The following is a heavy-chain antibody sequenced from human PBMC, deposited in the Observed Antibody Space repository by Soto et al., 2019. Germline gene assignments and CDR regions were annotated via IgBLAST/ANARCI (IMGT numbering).Heavy chain of an antibody. D-gene: IGHD6-19*01. CDR2: IFQSGST. CDR1: GGTIRSPDW. J-gene: IGHJ5*02. V-gene: IGHV4-4*02. CDR3: ARGRGRYSSGWSWFDP. Sequence: SETLSLTCGVSGGTIRSPDWWTWVRQPPGKGLEWIGEIFQSGSTNYTPSLESRVTISVDKSKDQFSLTLTSVTAADTAVYFCARGRGRYSSGWSWFDPWGQGILVTVSS.